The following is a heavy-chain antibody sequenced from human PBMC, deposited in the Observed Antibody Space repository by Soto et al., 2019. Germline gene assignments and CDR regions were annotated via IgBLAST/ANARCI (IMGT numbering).Heavy chain of an antibody. CDR2: ISSSGSTA. V-gene: IGHV3-48*03. CDR1: GFTFSRFE. J-gene: IGHJ4*02. CDR3: TSAAWFPYSSFY. D-gene: IGHD3-10*01. Sequence: GGSLRLSCAASGFTFSRFELHWVRQAPGKGLEWISYISSSGSTAYYASSVEGRFTISRDNANNSVYLQMDSLRAEDTALYYCTSAAWFPYSSFYWGQGALVTVSS.